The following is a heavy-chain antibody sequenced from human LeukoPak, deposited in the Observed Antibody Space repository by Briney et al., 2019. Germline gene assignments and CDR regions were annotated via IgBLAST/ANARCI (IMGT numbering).Heavy chain of an antibody. D-gene: IGHD3-16*02. J-gene: IGHJ4*02. CDR1: GFTLGDYA. V-gene: IGHV3-49*04. Sequence: GGSLRLSCTASGFTLGDYAMSWVRQAPGKGLEWVGFIRSKAYGGTTEYAASVKGRFTISRDDSKSIAYLQMNSLKTEDTAVYYCTRSEDYVWGSYRQGFDYWGQGTLVTVSS. CDR3: TRSEDYVWGSYRQGFDY. CDR2: IRSKAYGGTT.